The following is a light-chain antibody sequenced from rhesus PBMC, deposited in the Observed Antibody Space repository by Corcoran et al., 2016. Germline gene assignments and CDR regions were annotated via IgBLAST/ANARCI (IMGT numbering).Light chain of an antibody. CDR2: GAS. V-gene: IGKV3-42*03. CDR1: QSVSSS. J-gene: IGKJ4*01. CDR3: QQYSDWPLT. Sequence: EIVLTQSPATLSLSPGERATLSCRASQSVSSSLAWYQQKPEQAPRLRIYGASSRATGIPDRFSGGGSGTDCTLAISSLEPEDFAVYYCQQYSDWPLTFGGGTKVEIK.